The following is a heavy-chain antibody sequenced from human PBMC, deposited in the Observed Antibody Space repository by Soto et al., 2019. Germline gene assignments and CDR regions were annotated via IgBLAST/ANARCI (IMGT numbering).Heavy chain of an antibody. Sequence: EVQLVESGGGLVQPGGSLRLSCAASGFTSSSYWIHWVRQAPGKGLVWVSRISNDGSSTNYADSVKGRFTISRDNSKNPVYLQMNRLRAEDTAVYYCARDKYYYDSSDHFSADAFDIWGQGPMVTVSS. CDR3: ARDKYYYDSSDHFSADAFDI. CDR1: GFTSSSYW. D-gene: IGHD3-22*01. V-gene: IGHV3-74*01. J-gene: IGHJ3*02. CDR2: ISNDGSST.